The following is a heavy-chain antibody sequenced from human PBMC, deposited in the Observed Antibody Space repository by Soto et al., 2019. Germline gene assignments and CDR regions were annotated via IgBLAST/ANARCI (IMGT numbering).Heavy chain of an antibody. J-gene: IGHJ6*02. D-gene: IGHD3-16*01. V-gene: IGHV3-64*01. CDR2: ITSNGGNT. Sequence: EVQLVESGGGLVQPGGSLRLSCAASGFTFSSYAMHWVRQAPGKGLEYVSAITSNGGNTDYASSVKGRFTISRDNSKNTLYIQMGSLRAEEMAVYYCAGRVPFGYGMDVWGQGTTVTVSS. CDR1: GFTFSSYA. CDR3: AGRVPFGYGMDV.